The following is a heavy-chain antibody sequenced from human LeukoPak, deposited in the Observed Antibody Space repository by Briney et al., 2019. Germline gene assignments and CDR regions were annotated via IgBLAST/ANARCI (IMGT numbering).Heavy chain of an antibody. CDR3: ARCVQQLPDY. Sequence: SETLSLTCTVSGGSISSSSYYWGWIRQPPGQGLEWFGSIYYSGSTYYNPSLKIRVTISVDTSKNQFSLKLSSVTAADTVVYYCARCVQQLPDYWGQGTLVTVSS. J-gene: IGHJ4*02. V-gene: IGHV4-39*01. CDR2: IYYSGST. D-gene: IGHD6-13*01. CDR1: GGSISSSSYY.